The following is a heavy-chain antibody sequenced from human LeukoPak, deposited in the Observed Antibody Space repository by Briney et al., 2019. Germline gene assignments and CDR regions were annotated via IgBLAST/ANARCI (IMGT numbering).Heavy chain of an antibody. V-gene: IGHV3-66*04. D-gene: IGHD3-16*01. Sequence: GGSLRLSCAASGFTVGSKNMIWVRQAPGKGLEWVSVMAEDGDRDYADSVKGRFIISRDSSKNTLYLQMDSLRVEDTATYYCVRHHGGGFWGQGTQVTVAS. J-gene: IGHJ4*02. CDR3: VRHHGGGF. CDR2: MAEDGDR. CDR1: GFTVGSKN.